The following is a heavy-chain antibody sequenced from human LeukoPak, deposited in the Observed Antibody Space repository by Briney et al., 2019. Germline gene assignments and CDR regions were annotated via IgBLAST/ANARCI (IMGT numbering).Heavy chain of an antibody. CDR1: GGSMSTYY. Sequence: PSETLSLTCTVSGGSMSTYYWSWIRQPAGKGLEWIGRIYTSGSTNYNPSLKSRVTMSVDTSKNQFSLKLSSVTAADTAVYYCARASYYYDSSGYSYYFDYWGQGTLVTVSS. CDR2: IYTSGST. J-gene: IGHJ4*02. CDR3: ARASYYYDSSGYSYYFDY. V-gene: IGHV4-4*07. D-gene: IGHD3-22*01.